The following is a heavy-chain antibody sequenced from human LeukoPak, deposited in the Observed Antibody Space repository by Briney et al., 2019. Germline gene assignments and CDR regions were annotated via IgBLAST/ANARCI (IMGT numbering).Heavy chain of an antibody. D-gene: IGHD3-10*01. V-gene: IGHV4-34*01. CDR2: INHGGST. Sequence: PSETLSLTCAVYGFSFSGYYWSWIRQPPGKGLEWIGEINHGGSTNYNPSLKSGVTISVDTSKTQSTTRLSSITAADTAVYYWGSGGRVWFGELFHRYFFDYWGKGTLVTVSS. CDR3: GSGGRVWFGELFHRYFFDY. J-gene: IGHJ4*02. CDR1: GFSFSGYY.